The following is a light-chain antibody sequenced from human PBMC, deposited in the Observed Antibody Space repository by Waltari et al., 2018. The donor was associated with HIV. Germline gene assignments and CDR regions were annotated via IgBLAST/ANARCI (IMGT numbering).Light chain of an antibody. Sequence: QSVLTQPPSVSAAPGQTVTISCSGSSSNIGNTYVSWYQQLPGTAPKLHIYNNKKRPSGIPDRLVGAKSGTPATLGTTGLQTGDEADYYCGTWDSTLRVYVFGTGTKVTVL. V-gene: IGLV1-51*01. CDR2: NNK. CDR1: SSNIGNTY. CDR3: GTWDSTLRVYV. J-gene: IGLJ1*01.